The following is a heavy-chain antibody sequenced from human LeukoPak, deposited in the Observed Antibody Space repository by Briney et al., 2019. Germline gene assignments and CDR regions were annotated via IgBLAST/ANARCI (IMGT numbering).Heavy chain of an antibody. CDR1: GFTFSSYA. J-gene: IGHJ6*03. CDR3: AKGGTVTTGYYYYMDV. V-gene: IGHV3-23*01. Sequence: LAGGSLRLSCAASGFTFSSYAMSWVRQAPGKGLEWVSAISGSGGSTYYADSVKGRFTISRDNSENTLYLQMNSLRAEDTAVYYCAKGGTVTTGYYYYMDVWGKGTTVTVSS. CDR2: ISGSGGST. D-gene: IGHD4-11*01.